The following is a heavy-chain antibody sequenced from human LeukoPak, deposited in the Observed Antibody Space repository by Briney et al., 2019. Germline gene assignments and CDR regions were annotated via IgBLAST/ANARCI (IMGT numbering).Heavy chain of an antibody. CDR1: GNSISSYY. V-gene: IGHV4-59*01. D-gene: IGHD2-21*01. CDR2: IYDSGST. J-gene: IGHJ6*02. CDR3: ARMMDIAWGMDV. Sequence: KPSETLSLTCTVSGNSISSYYWSWIRQPPGQVLEWIGHIYDSGSTKYNPSLKSRLTISVDTSKNQFSLKLTSVTAADTAVYYCARMMDIAWGMDVWGQGTTVTVSS.